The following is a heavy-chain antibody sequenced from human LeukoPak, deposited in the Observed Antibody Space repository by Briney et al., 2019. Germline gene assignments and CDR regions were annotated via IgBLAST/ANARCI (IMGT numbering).Heavy chain of an antibody. V-gene: IGHV1-2*02. Sequence: SVKVSCKASGYTFTAYYIHWVRQAPGQGLEWMGWINPNSGGTNYAQKFQGRVTMTRDTSITTAYMELSRLTSDDTAVYYCASLSLYCVSTSCQGDYWGQGTLVTVSS. D-gene: IGHD2-2*01. CDR3: ASLSLYCVSTSCQGDY. CDR1: GYTFTAYY. CDR2: INPNSGGT. J-gene: IGHJ4*02.